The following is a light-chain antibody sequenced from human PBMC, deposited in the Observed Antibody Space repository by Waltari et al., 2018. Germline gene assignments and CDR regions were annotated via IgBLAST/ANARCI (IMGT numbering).Light chain of an antibody. J-gene: IGLJ3*02. CDR3: HSRKGRDNQVV. CDR2: GKE. Sequence: SSELTQGPDVSVALGQPVKITCQGDSLSTPYASWYQVKPGQAPVLVLFGKEKRPPWIPDRISGYSSGTTSSLTITGAQAEDEADYYCHSRKGRDNQVVFGGGTKLTVL. V-gene: IGLV3-19*01. CDR1: SLSTPY.